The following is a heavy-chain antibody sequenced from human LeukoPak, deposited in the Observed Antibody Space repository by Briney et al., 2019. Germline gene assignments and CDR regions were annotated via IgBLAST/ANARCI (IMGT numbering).Heavy chain of an antibody. CDR3: ARGVVDTAMATDFDY. V-gene: IGHV4-30-4*02. CDR2: ICYSGST. D-gene: IGHD5-18*01. CDR1: GGSISSGDYY. J-gene: IGHJ4*02. Sequence: PSETLSLTCTVSGGSISSGDYYWSWIRQPPGKGLEWIGYICYSGSTYYNPSLKSRVTISVDTSKNQFSLKLSSVTAADTAVYYCARGVVDTAMATDFDYWGQGTLVTVSS.